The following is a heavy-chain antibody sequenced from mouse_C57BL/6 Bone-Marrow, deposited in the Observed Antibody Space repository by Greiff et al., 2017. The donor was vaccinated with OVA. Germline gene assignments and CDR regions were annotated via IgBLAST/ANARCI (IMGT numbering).Heavy chain of an antibody. V-gene: IGHV10-1*01. CDR1: GFSFNTYA. CDR2: IRSKSNNYAT. D-gene: IGHD2-4*01. CDR3: VKGGDYDGGVYAMGY. Sequence: EVKLVESGGGLVQPKGSLKLSCAASGFSFNTYAMNWVRQAPGKGLEWVARIRSKSNNYATYYADSVKDRFTISRDDSESMLYLQMNNLKTEDTAMYYGVKGGDYDGGVYAMGYWGQGISGTVSS. J-gene: IGHJ4*01.